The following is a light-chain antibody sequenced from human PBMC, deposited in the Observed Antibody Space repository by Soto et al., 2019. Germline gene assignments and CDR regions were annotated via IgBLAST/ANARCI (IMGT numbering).Light chain of an antibody. Sequence: EIVLTQSPGTLSLSPGERASLSCSASQSIRSNYLAWYQQKPGQAPRFLIYGAFSRATGIPDRFSGSGSGTEFTLTISSLQSEDFAVYYCQQYGSSPLGTFGQGTKVDIK. CDR1: QSIRSNY. V-gene: IGKV3-20*01. CDR2: GAF. J-gene: IGKJ1*01. CDR3: QQYGSSPLGT.